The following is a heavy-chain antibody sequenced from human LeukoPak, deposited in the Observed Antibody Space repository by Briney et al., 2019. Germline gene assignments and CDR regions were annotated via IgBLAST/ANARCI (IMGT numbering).Heavy chain of an antibody. D-gene: IGHD3-9*01. Sequence: SQTLSLTCTVSGGSISSGDYYWSWLRQPPGTGLEWIGYIYYSGSTYYNPSLKSRVTISVDTSKNQFSLKLSSVTAADTAVYYCARDGPDILTGYYFFDYWGQGTLVTVSS. J-gene: IGHJ4*02. V-gene: IGHV4-30-4*01. CDR3: ARDGPDILTGYYFFDY. CDR2: IYYSGST. CDR1: GGSISSGDYY.